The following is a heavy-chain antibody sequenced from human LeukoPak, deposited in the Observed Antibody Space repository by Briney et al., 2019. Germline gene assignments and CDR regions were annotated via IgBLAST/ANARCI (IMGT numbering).Heavy chain of an antibody. J-gene: IGHJ4*02. V-gene: IGHV4-39*01. CDR3: ARGNYDYVWGGIDY. CDR2: IYYSGST. CDR1: GGSISSSSYY. Sequence: SETLSLTCTVSGGSISSSSYYWGWIRQPPVKGLEWIRYIYYSGSTYYNPSLKSRVTISVDTSKNQFSLKLSSVTAADTAVYYCARGNYDYVWGGIDYWGQGTLVTVSS. D-gene: IGHD3-16*01.